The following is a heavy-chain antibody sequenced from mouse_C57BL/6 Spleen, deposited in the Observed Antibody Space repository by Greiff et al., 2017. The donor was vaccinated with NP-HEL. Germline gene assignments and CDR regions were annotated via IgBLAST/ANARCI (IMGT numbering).Heavy chain of an antibody. CDR1: GFTFSDYG. Sequence: EVQLVESGGGLVKPGGSLKLSCAASGFTFSDYGMHWVRQAPEKGLEWVAYISSGSSTIYYADTVKGRFTISRDNAKNTLFLQMTSLRSEDTAMYYCARHFSHFDYWGQGTTLTVSS. CDR3: ARHFSHFDY. CDR2: ISSGSSTI. J-gene: IGHJ2*01. V-gene: IGHV5-17*01.